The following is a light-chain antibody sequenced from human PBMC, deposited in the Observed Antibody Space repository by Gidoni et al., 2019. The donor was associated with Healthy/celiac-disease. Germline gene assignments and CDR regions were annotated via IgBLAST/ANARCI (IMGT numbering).Light chain of an antibody. J-gene: IGKJ1*01. Sequence: DIQMTQSPSSLSASVGDRVTITCRASQSISSYLNWYQQKPGKAPKLLIYAASSLQSGVPSRFSGSGSGTDFTLTISSLQPEDFATYYCQQSYSTSGTFGQXTKVEIK. CDR2: AAS. V-gene: IGKV1-39*01. CDR1: QSISSY. CDR3: QQSYSTSGT.